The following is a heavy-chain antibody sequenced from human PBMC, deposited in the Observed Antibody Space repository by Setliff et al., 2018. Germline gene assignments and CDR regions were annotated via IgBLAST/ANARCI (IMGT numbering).Heavy chain of an antibody. V-gene: IGHV3-48*01. D-gene: IGHD5-12*01. J-gene: IGHJ4*02. CDR3: ARGIGTLDISRYFDY. Sequence: PGGSLRLSCAASGFTFSIYAMTWVRQAPGKGLEWVSYISSSNSGMYYADSVKGRFTISRDSAKNSVYLQMNSLRAEDTAVYYCARGIGTLDISRYFDYWGQGTLVTVS. CDR1: GFTFSIYA. CDR2: ISSSNSGM.